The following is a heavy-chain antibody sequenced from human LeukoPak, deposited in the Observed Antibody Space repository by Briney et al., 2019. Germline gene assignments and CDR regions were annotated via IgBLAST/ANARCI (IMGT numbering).Heavy chain of an antibody. Sequence: PSETLSLTCTVSGGSIGSDNYYWVWIRQPPGKGLEWIGSIYYSGNTYYNPSLKSRVTISVDTSKNQFSLKLSSVTAADTAVYYCTRRPPGTTTTANWFDPWGQGTLVTVSS. CDR3: TRRPPGTTTTANWFDP. CDR1: GGSIGSDNYY. J-gene: IGHJ5*02. CDR2: IYYSGNT. V-gene: IGHV4-39*01. D-gene: IGHD1-14*01.